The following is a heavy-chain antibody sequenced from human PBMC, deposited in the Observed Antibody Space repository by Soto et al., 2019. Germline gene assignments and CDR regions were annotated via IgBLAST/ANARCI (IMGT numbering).Heavy chain of an antibody. J-gene: IGHJ6*02. Sequence: PSETLSLTXAVYGGSFSGYYWSWIRQPPGKGLEWIGEINHSGSTNYNPSLKSRVTISVDTSKNQFSLKLSSVTAADTAVYYCARCRLTMVRGVIITHYYYGMDVWGQGTTVTVSS. V-gene: IGHV4-34*01. CDR1: GGSFSGYY. CDR3: ARCRLTMVRGVIITHYYYGMDV. D-gene: IGHD3-10*01. CDR2: INHSGST.